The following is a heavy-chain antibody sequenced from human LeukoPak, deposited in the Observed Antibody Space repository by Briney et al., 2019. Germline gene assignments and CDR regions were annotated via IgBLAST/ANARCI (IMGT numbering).Heavy chain of an antibody. J-gene: IGHJ3*02. CDR2: IYGGGST. D-gene: IGHD3-9*01. V-gene: IGHV3-66*01. CDR1: GFTVSSNY. Sequence: PGGSLRLSCAASGFTVSSNYMSWVRQAPGKGLEWVSVIYGGGSTYYADSVKGRFTISRDNSKNTLYLQMNSLRAEDTAVYYCARDAYDILTGYLIWGQGTMVTVSS. CDR3: ARDAYDILTGYLI.